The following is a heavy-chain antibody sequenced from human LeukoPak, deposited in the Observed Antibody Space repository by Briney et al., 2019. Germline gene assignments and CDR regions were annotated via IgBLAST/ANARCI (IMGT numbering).Heavy chain of an antibody. CDR3: ARGGLSYSIEVVSPPHYFDY. J-gene: IGHJ4*02. CDR1: GGSFSDFY. V-gene: IGHV4-34*01. CDR2: INHSGIT. D-gene: IGHD3-22*01. Sequence: SETLSLTCAVYGGSFSDFYWNWIRQPPGKGLEWIGEINHSGITKYNPSLKSRVTTSVDTSKNQFSLKLSSVTAADTAVYYCARGGLSYSIEVVSPPHYFDYWGQGTLVTVSS.